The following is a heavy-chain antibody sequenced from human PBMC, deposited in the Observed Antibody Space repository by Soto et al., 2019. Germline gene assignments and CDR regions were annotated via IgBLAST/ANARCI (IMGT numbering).Heavy chain of an antibody. J-gene: IGHJ6*02. Sequence: PGGSLRLSCAASGFTFDDYTMHWVRQAPGKGLEWVSLISWDGGSTYYADSVKGRFTISRDNSKNSLYLQMNSLRTEDTALYYCAKQGLPRRYCSSTSCYYGMDVWGQGTTVTVSS. CDR3: AKQGLPRRYCSSTSCYYGMDV. D-gene: IGHD2-2*01. CDR1: GFTFDDYT. V-gene: IGHV3-43*01. CDR2: ISWDGGST.